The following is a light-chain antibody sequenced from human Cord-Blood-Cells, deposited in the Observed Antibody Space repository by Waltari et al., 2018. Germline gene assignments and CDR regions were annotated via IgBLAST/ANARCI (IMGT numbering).Light chain of an antibody. CDR2: DVS. CDR3: CSYAGSYNWV. CDR1: SSDVGGYNY. V-gene: IGLV2-11*01. J-gene: IGLJ3*02. Sequence: QSALTHPRSVSGSPGQSVTISCTGTSSDVGGYNYVSWYQQHPGKVPKRMIYDVSKRPSGVPDRLSGSKSGNTAYLTISGIQAEDEADYYCCSYAGSYNWVFGGGTKLTVL.